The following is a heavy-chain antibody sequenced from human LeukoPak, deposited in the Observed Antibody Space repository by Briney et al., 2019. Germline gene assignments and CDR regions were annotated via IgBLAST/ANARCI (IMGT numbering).Heavy chain of an antibody. J-gene: IGHJ3*02. D-gene: IGHD6-13*01. CDR3: ARGSSSWSPHDAFDI. CDR2: IYISGST. Sequence: SETLSLTCSVSGDSISSGRYYWSWIRQPAGKGLEWIGRIYISGSTNYNPSLKSRVTMSVDTSKNQFSLKLSSLTAADTAVYYCARGSSSWSPHDAFDIWGQGTMVTVSS. CDR1: GDSISSGRYY. V-gene: IGHV4-61*02.